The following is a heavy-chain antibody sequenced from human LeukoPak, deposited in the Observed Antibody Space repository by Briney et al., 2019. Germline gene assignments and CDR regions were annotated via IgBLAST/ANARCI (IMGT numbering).Heavy chain of an antibody. CDR2: INTNTGNP. CDR1: GYTFTNYA. Sequence: ASVKVSCKASGYTFTNYAMNWVRQAPGQGLEWMGWINTNTGNPTYAQGFTGRFVFSLDTSVSTAYLQISSLKAEDTAVYYCARGTTRGPRYGMDVWGQGTTVTVSS. V-gene: IGHV7-4-1*02. J-gene: IGHJ6*02. CDR3: ARGTTRGPRYGMDV. D-gene: IGHD1-1*01.